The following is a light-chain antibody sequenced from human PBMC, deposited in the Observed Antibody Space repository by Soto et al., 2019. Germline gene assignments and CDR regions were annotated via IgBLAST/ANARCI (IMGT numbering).Light chain of an antibody. J-gene: IGLJ2*01. CDR3: CSYAGSSTLV. Sequence: QSALTQPASVSGSPGQSITISCTGTSSDVGSYNLVSWYQQHPGKAPKLMIYEGSQRPPGVSNRFSGSKSGNTASLTISGLQAEDEADYYCCSYAGSSTLVFGGGTKVAVL. CDR1: SSDVGSYNL. CDR2: EGS. V-gene: IGLV2-23*01.